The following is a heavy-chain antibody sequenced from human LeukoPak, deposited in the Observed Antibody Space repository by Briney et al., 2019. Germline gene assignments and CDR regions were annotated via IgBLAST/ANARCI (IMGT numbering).Heavy chain of an antibody. CDR1: GFTFSNAW. D-gene: IGHD4-17*01. Sequence: GGSLRLSCAASGFTFSNAWMSWVRQAPGKGLEWVGRIKSKTDGGTTDYAAPVKGRFTISREDSKNTLYLQMNSLKTEDTAVYYCTPRDYGDYLYYFDYWGQGTLVTVSS. V-gene: IGHV3-15*01. J-gene: IGHJ4*02. CDR3: TPRDYGDYLYYFDY. CDR2: IKSKTDGGTT.